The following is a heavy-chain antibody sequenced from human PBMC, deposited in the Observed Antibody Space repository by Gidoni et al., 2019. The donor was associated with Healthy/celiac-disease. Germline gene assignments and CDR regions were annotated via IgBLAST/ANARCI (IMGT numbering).Heavy chain of an antibody. CDR3: TRPYSGYDHSGMDV. J-gene: IGHJ6*02. CDR2: IRSKANSYAT. D-gene: IGHD5-12*01. Sequence: DVQLVESGGGLVQPGGSLKLPCSASGFTFRVSAMHWVRQASGKGLEWVGRIRSKANSYATAYAASVKGRFTISRDDSKNTAYLQMNSLKTEDTAVYYCTRPYSGYDHSGMDVWGQGTTVTVSS. CDR1: GFTFRVSA. V-gene: IGHV3-73*02.